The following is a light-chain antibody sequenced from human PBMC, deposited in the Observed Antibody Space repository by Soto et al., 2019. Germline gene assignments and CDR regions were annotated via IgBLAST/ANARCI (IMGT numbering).Light chain of an antibody. Sequence: DIQMTQSPSSLSASVGDRVTITCRASQGISNYLAWYQQKPGKVPKLLIYAASTLQSVVPSRFSGSGSGTDFTLTIRSLQPEDVATYYSQKYNSAPRTFCQGAKVEIK. CDR1: QGISNY. V-gene: IGKV1-27*01. J-gene: IGKJ1*01. CDR3: QKYNSAPRT. CDR2: AAS.